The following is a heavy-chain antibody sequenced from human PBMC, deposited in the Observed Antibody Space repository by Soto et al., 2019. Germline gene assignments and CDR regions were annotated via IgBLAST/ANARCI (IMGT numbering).Heavy chain of an antibody. CDR3: ASGEAL. CDR2: ISANSGDT. Sequence: QVQLVQSGAEVKKPGASVKVSCKASGYTFTDYYMHWVRQAPGQGLEWMGWISANSGDTNYAQKFQGRVTMTRDTSISTAYMELSSLRSDDTAVYYCASGEALWGQGTLVTVSS. D-gene: IGHD3-10*01. CDR1: GYTFTDYY. J-gene: IGHJ4*02. V-gene: IGHV1-2*02.